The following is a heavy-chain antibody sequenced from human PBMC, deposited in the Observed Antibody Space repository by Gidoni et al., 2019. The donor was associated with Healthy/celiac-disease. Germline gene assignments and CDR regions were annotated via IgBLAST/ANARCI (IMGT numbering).Heavy chain of an antibody. CDR2: INHSGST. Sequence: QVQLQQWGAGLLKSSETLSLPCAAYGGSFRGYYWSWIREPPGKGLEWMGEINHSGSTNYNPSIKSRVTIAVDTSKNQFSLKLSSVTAADTAVYYCARGVLGSSSLFGYWGQGTLVTVSS. CDR1: GGSFRGYY. J-gene: IGHJ4*02. CDR3: ARGVLGSSSLFGY. D-gene: IGHD6-6*01. V-gene: IGHV4-34*01.